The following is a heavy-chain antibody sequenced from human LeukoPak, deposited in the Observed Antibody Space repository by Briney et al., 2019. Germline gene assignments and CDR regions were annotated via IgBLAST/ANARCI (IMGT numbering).Heavy chain of an antibody. D-gene: IGHD2-15*01. J-gene: IGHJ3*02. CDR3: ARMVDWVAFDI. Sequence: GASVKVSCKASGYAFTGYYMHWVRQAPGQGLEWMGWISPNSGGTNYAQKFQGRVTMTRDTSISTAYMELSRLRSDDTAVYYCARMVDWVAFDIWGQGTMVTVSS. CDR2: ISPNSGGT. CDR1: GYAFTGYY. V-gene: IGHV1-2*02.